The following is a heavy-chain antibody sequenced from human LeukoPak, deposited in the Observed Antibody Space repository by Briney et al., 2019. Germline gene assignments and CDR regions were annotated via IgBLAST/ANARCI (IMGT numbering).Heavy chain of an antibody. Sequence: ASETLSLTCTVSGGSISSYYWSWIRQPAGKGMEWIGRIYTSGSTNYNPSLKSRVTMSVDTSKNQFSLKLSSVTAADTAVYYCARGRGSCSSTSCYAGGDYYYMDVWGKGTTVTVSS. J-gene: IGHJ6*03. V-gene: IGHV4-4*07. CDR2: IYTSGST. CDR1: GGSISSYY. CDR3: ARGRGSCSSTSCYAGGDYYYMDV. D-gene: IGHD2-2*01.